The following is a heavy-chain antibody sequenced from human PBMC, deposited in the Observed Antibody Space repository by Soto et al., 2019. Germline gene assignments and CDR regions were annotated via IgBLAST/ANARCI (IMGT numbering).Heavy chain of an antibody. CDR2: ISSSSSTI. CDR3: ARAFRGGWYSIGY. Sequence: GGSLRLSCAASGFTFSSYSMNWVRQAPGKGLEWVSYISSSSSTIYYADYVKGRFTISRDNAKNSLYLQMNSLRDEDTAVYYCARAFRGGWYSIGYWGQGTLVTVSS. CDR1: GFTFSSYS. J-gene: IGHJ4*02. D-gene: IGHD6-19*01. V-gene: IGHV3-48*02.